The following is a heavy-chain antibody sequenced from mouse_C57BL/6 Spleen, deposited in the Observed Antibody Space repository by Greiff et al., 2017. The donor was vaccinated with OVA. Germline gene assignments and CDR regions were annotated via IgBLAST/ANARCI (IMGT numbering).Heavy chain of an antibody. CDR3: ARERGATTVVERGYFDY. D-gene: IGHD1-1*01. CDR1: GYTFTSYW. CDR2: IDPSDSYT. V-gene: IGHV1-69*01. Sequence: QVQLQQPGAELVMPGASVKLSCKASGYTFTSYWMHWVKQRPGQGLEWIGEIDPSDSYTNYNQKFKGKSTLTVDKSSSTAYMQLSSLTSEDSAVYYCARERGATTVVERGYFDYWGQGTTLTVSS. J-gene: IGHJ2*01.